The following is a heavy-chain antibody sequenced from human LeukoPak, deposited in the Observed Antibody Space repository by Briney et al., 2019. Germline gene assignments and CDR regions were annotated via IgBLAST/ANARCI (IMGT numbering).Heavy chain of an antibody. V-gene: IGHV3-9*01. CDR1: GFIFNNYA. J-gene: IGHJ1*01. CDR2: ISWNSGSI. D-gene: IGHD4-17*01. CDR3: AKDIRATTSSGFQH. Sequence: GGSLRLSCAGSGFIFNNYAMHWVRQPPGKGLEWVSGISWNSGSIDYADSVKGRFTISRDNAKNSLYLQMNSLRAEDTALYYCAKDIRATTSSGFQHWGQGTLVTVSS.